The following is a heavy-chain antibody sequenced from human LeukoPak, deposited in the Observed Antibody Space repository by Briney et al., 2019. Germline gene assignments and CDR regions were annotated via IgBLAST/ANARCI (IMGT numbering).Heavy chain of an antibody. D-gene: IGHD4-23*01. CDR3: AREMGVVTAHGIDV. J-gene: IGHJ6*02. Sequence: KASETLSLTCIVSGGSISSISSNNYHWGWIRQPPGKGLEWIGSIYYSGRTYYNPSLKSRVTISVDTSKNQFSLRLSSVTAADTALYYCAREMGVVTAHGIDVWGQGTTVTVSS. CDR1: GGSISSISSNNYH. CDR2: IYYSGRT. V-gene: IGHV4-39*02.